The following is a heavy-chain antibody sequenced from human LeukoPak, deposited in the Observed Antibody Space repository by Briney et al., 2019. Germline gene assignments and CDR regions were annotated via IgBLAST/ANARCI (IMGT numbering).Heavy chain of an antibody. D-gene: IGHD5/OR15-5a*01. V-gene: IGHV1-69*13. CDR1: GYTFTGYY. CDR3: ARKPSTMGAFDI. J-gene: IGHJ3*02. Sequence: ASVKVSYKASGYTFTGYYMHWVRQAPGQGLEWMGGIIPIFGTANYAQKFQGRVTITADESTSTAYMELSSLRSEDTAVYYCARKPSTMGAFDIWGQGTMVTVSS. CDR2: IIPIFGTA.